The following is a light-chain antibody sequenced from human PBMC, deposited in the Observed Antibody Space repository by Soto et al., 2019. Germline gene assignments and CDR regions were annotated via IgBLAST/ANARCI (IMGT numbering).Light chain of an antibody. CDR3: SSYTSRSTLYV. V-gene: IGLV2-14*01. CDR2: EVT. Sequence: QSALTQPASVSGSPGQSITVSCTGTSSDIGGYNYVSWYQQHLGKAPKLMVYEVTNRPSGVSDRFSGSKSGNTASLTISGLQADDEGYYYCSSYTSRSTLYVFGTGTKLTVL. CDR1: SSDIGGYNY. J-gene: IGLJ1*01.